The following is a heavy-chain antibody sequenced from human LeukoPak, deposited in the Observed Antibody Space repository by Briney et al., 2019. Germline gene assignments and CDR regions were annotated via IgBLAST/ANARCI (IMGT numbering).Heavy chain of an antibody. CDR3: ARGYCSGGSCYYFDY. CDR2: IYTSGST. J-gene: IGHJ4*02. CDR1: GGSISSYY. V-gene: IGHV4-4*07. Sequence: SETLSLTCTVSGGSISSYYGSWVRQPAGKGLEWVGRIYTSGSTNYNPSLKSRVTMSVDTSKNQFSLKLSSVTAADTAVYYCARGYCSGGSCYYFDYWGQGTLVTVSS. D-gene: IGHD2-15*01.